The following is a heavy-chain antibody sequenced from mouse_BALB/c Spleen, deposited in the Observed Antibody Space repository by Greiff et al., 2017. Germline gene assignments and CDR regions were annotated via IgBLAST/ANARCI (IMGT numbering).Heavy chain of an antibody. CDR1: GFSLTSYG. CDR3: ARGPPYGNYAMDY. J-gene: IGHJ4*01. Sequence: VKLMESGPGLVAPSQSLSITCTVSGFSLTSYGVHWVRQPPGKGLEWLGVIWAGGSTNYNSALMSRLSISKDNSKSQVFLKMNSLQTDDTAMYYCARGPPYGNYAMDYWGQGTSVTVSS. D-gene: IGHD2-1*01. CDR2: IWAGGST. V-gene: IGHV2-9*02.